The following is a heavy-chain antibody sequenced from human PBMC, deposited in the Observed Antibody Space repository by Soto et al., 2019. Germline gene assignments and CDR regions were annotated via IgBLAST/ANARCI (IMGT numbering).Heavy chain of an antibody. J-gene: IGHJ3*02. CDR2: IYYSGST. CDR1: GDSISSYY. D-gene: IGHD2-8*01. V-gene: IGHV4-59*01. Sequence: SETLSLTRTVSGDSISSYYWSWIRPPPGKGLEWIGYIYYSGSTNYNPSLKSRVTISVDTSKNQFSLKLSSVTAADTAVYYCARVGKRCTNGVCHPHHGDYASALDIRGQGTMVTVSS. CDR3: ARVGKRCTNGVCHPHHGDYASALDI.